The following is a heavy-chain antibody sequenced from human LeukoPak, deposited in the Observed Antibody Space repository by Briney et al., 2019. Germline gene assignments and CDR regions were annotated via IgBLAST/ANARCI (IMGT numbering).Heavy chain of an antibody. CDR3: ANIGSSTFGSTGF. Sequence: GGSLRLTCVASGSTFSTYGMIWVRQAAGKGPEWVSLVSNSGDTTNYADSVKGGFTISRDNSKNTLYLQMDSLRAEDTAAYYCANIGSSTFGSTGFWGQGTLVTVSS. V-gene: IGHV3-23*01. D-gene: IGHD3-16*01. J-gene: IGHJ4*02. CDR2: VSNSGDTT. CDR1: GSTFSTYG.